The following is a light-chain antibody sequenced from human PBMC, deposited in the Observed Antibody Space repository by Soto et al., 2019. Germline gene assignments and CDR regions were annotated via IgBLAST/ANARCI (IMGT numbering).Light chain of an antibody. J-gene: IGLJ1*01. V-gene: IGLV2-23*02. CDR2: EVS. CDR3: CSYAGSSTSYV. CDR1: SSDVGSYNL. Sequence: HSALNQPASVSGSPGQSITLSRTGTSSDVGSYNLVSWYQQHPGKAPKLMIYEVSKRPSGVSNRFSGSKSGNTASLTISGLQAEDEADYYCCSYAGSSTSYVFGTGTKVTVL.